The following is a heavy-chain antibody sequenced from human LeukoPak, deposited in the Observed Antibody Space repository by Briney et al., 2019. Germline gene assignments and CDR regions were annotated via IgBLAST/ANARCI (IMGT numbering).Heavy chain of an antibody. CDR1: GFTFSGFW. CDR3: AISSFSSSSSV. CDR2: INSDGSEG. D-gene: IGHD6-6*01. V-gene: IGHV3-7*03. J-gene: IGHJ3*01. Sequence: GGSLRLSCEVSGFTFSGFWMSWARQAPGKGLEWVASINSDGSEGYYADVVKGRFTISRDNAKNSLYLQINSLRAEDTAVYYCAISSFSSSSSVWGQGTMVTVSS.